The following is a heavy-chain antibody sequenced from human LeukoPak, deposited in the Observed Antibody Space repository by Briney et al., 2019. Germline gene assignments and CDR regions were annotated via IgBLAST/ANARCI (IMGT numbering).Heavy chain of an antibody. CDR3: ARHRGSGYPYFDY. Sequence: PSETLSLTCTVSGGSINNYYWSWIRQPPGKGLEWIGYIYYTGSTNYNPSLKSRVTISVDTSKSHFSLKMSTLTAADTAVYNCARHRGSGYPYFDYWGQGTLVTVSS. J-gene: IGHJ4*02. CDR1: GGSINNYY. V-gene: IGHV4-59*01. CDR2: IYYTGST. D-gene: IGHD3-22*01.